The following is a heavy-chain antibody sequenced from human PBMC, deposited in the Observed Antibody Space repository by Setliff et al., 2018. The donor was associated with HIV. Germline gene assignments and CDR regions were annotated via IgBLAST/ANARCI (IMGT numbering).Heavy chain of an antibody. CDR2: INRSGST. J-gene: IGHJ4*02. Sequence: GSLRLSCAASGFTFSSYSMNWVRQSPGKGLEWIGEINRSGSTNYNPSLKSRVTISIDTSKNQFSLRLSSVTAADTAMYYCARGGFQRILVVVSATPYFGSWGQGTLVTVSS. V-gene: IGHV4-34*01. D-gene: IGHD2-15*01. CDR3: ARGGFQRILVVVSATPYFGS. CDR1: GFTFSSYS.